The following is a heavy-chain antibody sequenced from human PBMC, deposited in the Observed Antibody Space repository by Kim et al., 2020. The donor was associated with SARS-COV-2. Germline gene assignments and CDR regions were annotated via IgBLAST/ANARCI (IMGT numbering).Heavy chain of an antibody. CDR1: AGSISSYY. J-gene: IGHJ4*01. Sequence: SETLSLTCTVSAGSISSYYWTWIRQPPGKGLEWIGYIYYTGDTNYNPSLESRVTISVDTSKNQFSLKLSSVTAADTAVYYCARGASSFGYWGHGTLVTV. D-gene: IGHD6-6*01. CDR3: ARGASSFGY. V-gene: IGHV4-59*13. CDR2: IYYTGDT.